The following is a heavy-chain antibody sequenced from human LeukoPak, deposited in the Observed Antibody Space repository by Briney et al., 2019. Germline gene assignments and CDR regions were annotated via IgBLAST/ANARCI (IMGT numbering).Heavy chain of an antibody. V-gene: IGHV3-23*01. CDR3: AKVRAYYNYYTYA. CDR2: ISGSGGST. J-gene: IGHJ6*03. Sequence: GGSLRLSCAASGFTFSSYAMSWVRQAPGKGLEWVSAISGSGGSTYYAASVKGRFTTSRDNSNNTLYLQMNSLRAADTAVYYGAKVRAYYNYYTYAWGKGATVTVSS. CDR1: GFTFSSYA.